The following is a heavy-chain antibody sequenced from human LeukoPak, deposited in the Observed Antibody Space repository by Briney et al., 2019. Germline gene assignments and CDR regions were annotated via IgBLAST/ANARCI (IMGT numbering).Heavy chain of an antibody. CDR1: GGSISSYY. CDR2: IYYSGST. V-gene: IGHV4-59*08. D-gene: IGHD6-13*01. Sequence: SETLSLTCTVSGGSISSYYWSWIRQPPGKGLEWIGYIYYSGSTNYNPSLKSRVTISVDTSKNQFSLKLSSVTAADTAVYYCARRLAAAGAQNPSAFDIWGQGTMVTVSS. J-gene: IGHJ3*02. CDR3: ARRLAAAGAQNPSAFDI.